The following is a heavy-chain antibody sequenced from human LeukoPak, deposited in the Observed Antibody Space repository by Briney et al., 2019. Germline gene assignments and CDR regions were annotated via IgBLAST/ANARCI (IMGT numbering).Heavy chain of an antibody. J-gene: IGHJ5*02. D-gene: IGHD3-10*01. CDR3: ARVLLWFGELTSFDP. CDR2: IYYSGST. V-gene: IGHV4-59*01. CDR1: GGSISSYY. Sequence: KPSETLSLTCTVSGGSISSYYWRWIRQPPGKGLEWIGYIYYSGSTNYNPSLESRVTISVDTSKNQFSLKLSSVTAADTAVYYCARVLLWFGELTSFDPWGQGTLVTVSS.